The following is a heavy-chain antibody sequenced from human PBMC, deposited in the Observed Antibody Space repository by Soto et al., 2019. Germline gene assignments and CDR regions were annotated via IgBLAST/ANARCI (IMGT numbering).Heavy chain of an antibody. V-gene: IGHV3-23*01. CDR1: GFAFSSQS. CDR2: VSVSGGST. Sequence: PXGALRLSCVASGFAFSSQSMSWVRQAPGKGLEWVSIVSVSGGSTHFPDFLKGRFSSSRDNSKNTLYLEVNSLRVEDTAVYYFSKDIPLWSGDWFSVNYWGQGTLVTVSS. CDR3: SKDIPLWSGDWFSVNY. J-gene: IGHJ4*02. D-gene: IGHD3-3*01.